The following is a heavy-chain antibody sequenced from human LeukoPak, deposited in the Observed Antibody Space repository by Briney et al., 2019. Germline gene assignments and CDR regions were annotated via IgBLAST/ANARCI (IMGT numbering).Heavy chain of an antibody. Sequence: GGSLRLSCAASGFTFSSYWMHWVRQAPGKGLVWVSRINSDGRSTSYADSVKGRFTISRDNAKNTLYMQMNSLRAEGTAVYYCARTWELLPDFDYWGQGTLVTVSS. V-gene: IGHV3-74*01. D-gene: IGHD1-26*01. J-gene: IGHJ4*02. CDR3: ARTWELLPDFDY. CDR2: INSDGRST. CDR1: GFTFSSYW.